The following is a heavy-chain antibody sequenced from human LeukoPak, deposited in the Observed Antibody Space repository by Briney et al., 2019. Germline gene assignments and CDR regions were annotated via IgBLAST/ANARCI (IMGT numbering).Heavy chain of an antibody. CDR1: GYXITGYY. D-gene: IGHD1-1*01. V-gene: IGHV1-2*02. Sequence: ASVKVSCTASGYXITGYYMHWVRQAPGQGLEWLGWINPNSGDTNYAQKFQGRVTMTRDTSINTAFMELSRLRSDDTAVYYCARDRHWNQGNFDYWGQGTLVTVSS. CDR3: ARDRHWNQGNFDY. CDR2: INPNSGDT. J-gene: IGHJ4*02.